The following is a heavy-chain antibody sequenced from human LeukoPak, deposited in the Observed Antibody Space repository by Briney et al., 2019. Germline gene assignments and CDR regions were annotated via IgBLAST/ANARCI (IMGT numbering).Heavy chain of an antibody. V-gene: IGHV3-48*02. D-gene: IGHD3-22*01. Sequence: SGGSLRLSCAASGFTFRGYSMHWVRQAPGKGLEWVSYISSTSSTIYYADSVKGRFTISRDNAKNSLYLQMNSLRDEDTAVYYCARAAPYYYDSSGYSAFDSWGQGTMVTVSA. CDR2: ISSTSSTI. J-gene: IGHJ3*02. CDR3: ARAAPYYYDSSGYSAFDS. CDR1: GFTFRGYS.